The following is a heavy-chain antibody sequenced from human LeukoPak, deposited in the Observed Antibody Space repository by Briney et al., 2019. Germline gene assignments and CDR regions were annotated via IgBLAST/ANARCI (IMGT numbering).Heavy chain of an antibody. D-gene: IGHD5-18*01. Sequence: ASVKVSCRASGYTFTDSYILWVRQAPGQGLECIGWINPNNGGTDYAQRFQGRVTMTRDTSISTAYMELSGLKSDDTAVYFCARRGYRYAPDYWGQGTLVTVSS. CDR1: GYTFTDSY. CDR2: INPNNGGT. CDR3: ARRGYRYAPDY. V-gene: IGHV1-2*02. J-gene: IGHJ4*02.